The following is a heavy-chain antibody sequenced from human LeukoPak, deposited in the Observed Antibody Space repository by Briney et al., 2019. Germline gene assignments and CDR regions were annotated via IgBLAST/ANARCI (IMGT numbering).Heavy chain of an antibody. CDR2: IYTSGST. CDR3: ASLGGEDYYYYMDV. Sequence: SETLSLTRTVSGGSISSDYWSWIRQPPGKGLERIGYIYTSGSTNYNPSLKSRVTISVDTSKNQFSLKLSSVTAADTAVYYCASLGGEDYYYYMDVWGKGTTVTVSS. D-gene: IGHD3-10*01. CDR1: GGSISSDY. J-gene: IGHJ6*03. V-gene: IGHV4-4*09.